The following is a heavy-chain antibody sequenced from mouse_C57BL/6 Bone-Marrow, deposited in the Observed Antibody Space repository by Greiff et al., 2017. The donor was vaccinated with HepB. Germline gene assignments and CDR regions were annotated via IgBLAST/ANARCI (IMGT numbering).Heavy chain of an antibody. D-gene: IGHD1-1*01. CDR2: IDPEDGDT. J-gene: IGHJ1*03. V-gene: IGHV14-1*01. CDR3: TVYYGSNPWYFDV. CDR1: GFNIKDYY. Sequence: EVQRVESGAELVRPGASVKLSCTASGFNIKDYYMHWVKQRPEQGLEWIGRIDPEDGDTEYAPKFQGKATMTADTSSNTAYLQLSSLTSEDTAVYYCTVYYGSNPWYFDVWGTGTTVTVSS.